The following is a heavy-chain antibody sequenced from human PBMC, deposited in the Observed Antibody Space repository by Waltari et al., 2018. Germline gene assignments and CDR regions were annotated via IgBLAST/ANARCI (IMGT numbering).Heavy chain of an antibody. CDR1: GFTFSRYA. V-gene: IGHV3-30*09. D-gene: IGHD4-4*01. J-gene: IGHJ6*03. CDR3: AGSSNFGYDYYMDV. CDR2: ISYDGSDK. Sequence: QVQLVESGGGVVQPGRSLRLSCAASGFTFSRYAIHWVRQAPGKGLEWVAIISYDGSDKYYADSVRGRFAISRDNSKNTLYLQMNSLRSEDTAVYYCAGSSNFGYDYYMDVWGKGTTVTISS.